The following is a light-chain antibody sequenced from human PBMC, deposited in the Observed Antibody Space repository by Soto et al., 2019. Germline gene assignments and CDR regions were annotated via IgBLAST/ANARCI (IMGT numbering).Light chain of an antibody. Sequence: IVMTQSPVTLSVSQGERATLFCRASQSVTSNLAWYQQKPGQAPRLLIYGASTRATGIPVRFSGSGSGTEFTLTISSLQPEDFATYYCQQSYSTLTWTFGQGTKVDIK. CDR3: QQSYSTLTWT. CDR2: GAS. CDR1: QSVTSN. V-gene: IGKV3-15*01. J-gene: IGKJ1*01.